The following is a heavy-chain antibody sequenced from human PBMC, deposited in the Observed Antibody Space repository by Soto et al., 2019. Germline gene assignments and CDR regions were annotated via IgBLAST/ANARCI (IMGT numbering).Heavy chain of an antibody. CDR3: ARDPSYYGMDV. CDR2: INAGNGNT. CDR1: GYTFTSYA. V-gene: IGHV1-3*01. J-gene: IGHJ6*02. Sequence: GASVKVSCKASGYTFTSYAMHWVRQAPGQRLEWMGWINAGNGNTKYSQKFQGRVTITRDTSASTAYMELSSLRSEDTAVYYWARDPSYYGMDVWGQGTTVTVSS.